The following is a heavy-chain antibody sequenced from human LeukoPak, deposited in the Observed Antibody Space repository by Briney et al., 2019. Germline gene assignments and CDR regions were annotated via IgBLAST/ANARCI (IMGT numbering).Heavy chain of an antibody. CDR3: ARSFRSSGWTTCDY. J-gene: IGHJ4*02. Sequence: GESLKISCKGSGYSFTSYWIGWARQMPGKGLEWMGIIYPGDSDTRYSPSFQGQVTISADKSISTAYLQWSSLEGSDTAMYYCARSFRSSGWTTCDYWGQGTLVTVSS. D-gene: IGHD6-19*01. CDR1: GYSFTSYW. CDR2: IYPGDSDT. V-gene: IGHV5-51*01.